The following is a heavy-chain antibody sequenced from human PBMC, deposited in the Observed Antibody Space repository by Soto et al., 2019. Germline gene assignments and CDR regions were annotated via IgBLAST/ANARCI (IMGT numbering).Heavy chain of an antibody. D-gene: IGHD6-13*01. CDR2: ISGSGGST. CDR1: GFTFSSYA. Sequence: EVQLLESGGGLVQPGGSLRLSCAASGFTFSSYAMSWVRQAPGKGLEWVSAISGSGGSTYYADSVKGRFTISRDNSKNTLYLQMNSLRAEDTAVYYCAKVYGSSWEHKDNWFDPWGQGTLVTVSS. J-gene: IGHJ5*02. CDR3: AKVYGSSWEHKDNWFDP. V-gene: IGHV3-23*01.